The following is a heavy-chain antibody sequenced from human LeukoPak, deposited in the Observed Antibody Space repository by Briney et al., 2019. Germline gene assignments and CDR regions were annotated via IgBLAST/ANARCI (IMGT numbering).Heavy chain of an antibody. D-gene: IGHD4-11*01. CDR1: GFTFSSYA. J-gene: IGHJ6*02. Sequence: GGSLRLSCSASGFTFSSYAMHWVRQAPGKGLEYVSAISSNGGSTYYADSVKGRFTISRDNSKNTLYLQMNSLRAEDTAVYYCAREMIYSSKYYYYGMDVWGQGTTVTVSS. CDR2: ISSNGGST. V-gene: IGHV3-64*04. CDR3: AREMIYSSKYYYYGMDV.